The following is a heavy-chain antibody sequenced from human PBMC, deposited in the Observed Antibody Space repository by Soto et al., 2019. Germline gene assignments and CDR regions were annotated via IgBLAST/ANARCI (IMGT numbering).Heavy chain of an antibody. CDR3: AREYDSGYHYYLDY. J-gene: IGHJ4*02. CDR1: GFSFSDYY. CDR2: ISSNDDTI. D-gene: IGHD5-12*01. Sequence: KPGGSLRLSCAASGFSFSDYYMSWIRQVPGKGLEWVSYISSNDDTIDYADSVKGRFTISRDNAKNSLFLQMNSLRAEDTAVYWCAREYDSGYHYYLDYWGQGTLVTVSS. V-gene: IGHV3-11*01.